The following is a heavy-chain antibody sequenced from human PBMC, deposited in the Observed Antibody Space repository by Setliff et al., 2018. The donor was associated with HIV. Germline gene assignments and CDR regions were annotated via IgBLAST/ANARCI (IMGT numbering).Heavy chain of an antibody. D-gene: IGHD3-9*01. Sequence: GASVKVSCKASGYIFTNYGITWVRQAPGKGLEWMGGFDREEGKRLYAQKLQGRVTWTEDTSTETTYMDLSSLTSDDTAVYYCASGKGGVLVKVYYFESWGQGTRVTVSS. J-gene: IGHJ4*02. V-gene: IGHV1-24*01. CDR2: FDREEGKR. CDR1: GYIFTNYG. CDR3: ASGKGGVLVKVYYFES.